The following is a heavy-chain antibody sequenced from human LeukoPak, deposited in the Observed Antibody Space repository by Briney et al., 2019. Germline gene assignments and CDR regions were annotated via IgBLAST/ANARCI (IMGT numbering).Heavy chain of an antibody. V-gene: IGHV3-20*04. Sequence: GGSLRLSCAASGFTFDEYGMSWVRQAAGKGLEWVSGINWNAANTVYADSVKGRFTISRDNVKNSLYLQMNSPRAEDTALYYCARAPGSSLRGYYYYYMDVWGKGTTVTVSS. CDR3: ARAPGSSLRGYYYYYMDV. CDR1: GFTFDEYG. D-gene: IGHD3-10*01. J-gene: IGHJ6*03. CDR2: INWNAANT.